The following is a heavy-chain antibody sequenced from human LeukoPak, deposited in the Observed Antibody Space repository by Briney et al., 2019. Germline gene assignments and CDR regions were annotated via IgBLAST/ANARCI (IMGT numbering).Heavy chain of an antibody. V-gene: IGHV3-64D*06. CDR2: ISSNGGST. CDR1: GFTFSSYA. J-gene: IGHJ4*02. D-gene: IGHD1-26*01. CDR3: VTESIVGATTGDY. Sequence: GGSLRLSCSASGFTFSSYAMHWVRQAPRKGLEYVSAISSNGGSTYYADSVKGRFTIPRDNSKNTLYLQMSSLRAEDTAVYYCVTESIVGATTGDYWGQGTLVSVSS.